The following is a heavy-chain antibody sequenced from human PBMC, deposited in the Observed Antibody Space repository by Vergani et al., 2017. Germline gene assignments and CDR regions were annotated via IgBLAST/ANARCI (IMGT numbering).Heavy chain of an antibody. V-gene: IGHV2-5*02. CDR2: IYWDDDK. D-gene: IGHD3-22*01. CDR1: GFSLSTSGVG. Sequence: QITLTESGPTLVKPTQTLTLTCTFSGFSLSTSGVGVGWIRQPPGKALEWLALIYWDDDKRYSPSLKSRLTITKDTSKNQVVLTMTNMDPVDTATYYCAHKTYYYDSSGYYYFDYWGQGTLVTVSS. J-gene: IGHJ4*02. CDR3: AHKTYYYDSSGYYYFDY.